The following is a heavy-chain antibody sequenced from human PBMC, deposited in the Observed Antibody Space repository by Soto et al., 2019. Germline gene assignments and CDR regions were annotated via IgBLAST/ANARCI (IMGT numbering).Heavy chain of an antibody. D-gene: IGHD3-22*01. J-gene: IGHJ1*01. Sequence: ASVKVSCKASGYTFTHYHVYWVRQAPGRGLEWLGMINPSGGSTTYAQNLQGRVTMTRDTSTNTVYMELSSLRSEDTAVYYCASEAINSSGYSRYFQHWGQGTLVTVYS. CDR2: INPSGGST. V-gene: IGHV1-46*01. CDR3: ASEAINSSGYSRYFQH. CDR1: GYTFTHYH.